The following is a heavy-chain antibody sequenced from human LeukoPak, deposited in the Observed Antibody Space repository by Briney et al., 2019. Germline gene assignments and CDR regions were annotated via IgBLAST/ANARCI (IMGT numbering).Heavy chain of an antibody. CDR3: ARDSPMVRGLIGYFDL. Sequence: SETLSLTCTVSGVSISGYYWSWIRQPPGKGLEWIGYIYYSGSSNYNPSLKSRVTISVDTSKNQFALNLTSVTAADTAEHYCARDSPMVRGLIGYFDLWGRGTLVTVSS. V-gene: IGHV4-59*01. CDR1: GVSISGYY. D-gene: IGHD3-10*01. J-gene: IGHJ2*01. CDR2: IYYSGSS.